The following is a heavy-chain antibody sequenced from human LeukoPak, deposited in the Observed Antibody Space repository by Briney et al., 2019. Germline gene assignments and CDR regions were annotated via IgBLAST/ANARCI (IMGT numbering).Heavy chain of an antibody. J-gene: IGHJ4*02. CDR1: GYTLTELS. Sequence: ASVKVSCKVSGYTLTELSMHWVRQAPGKGLEWVGGFDPEDGETIYAQKFQGGVTMTEDTSTDTAYMELSSLRSEDTAVYYCATDLWSGRPRFLAWLSPLADRRYWGQGTLVTVSS. CDR3: ATDLWSGRPRFLAWLSPLADRRY. D-gene: IGHD3-3*01. V-gene: IGHV1-24*01. CDR2: FDPEDGET.